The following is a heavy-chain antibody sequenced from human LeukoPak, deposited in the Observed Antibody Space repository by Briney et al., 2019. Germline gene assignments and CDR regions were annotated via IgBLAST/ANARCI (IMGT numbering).Heavy chain of an antibody. D-gene: IGHD4-11*01. CDR3: ARDVDDYSNSRPLDY. Sequence: GGSLRLSCAASGFTFSSYSMNWVRQAPGKGLEWVSYISSSSSTIYYADSVKGRFTISRDNAKNSLYLQMNSLRAEDTAVYYCARDVDDYSNSRPLDYWGQGTLVTVSS. CDR1: GFTFSSYS. J-gene: IGHJ4*02. V-gene: IGHV3-48*01. CDR2: ISSSSSTI.